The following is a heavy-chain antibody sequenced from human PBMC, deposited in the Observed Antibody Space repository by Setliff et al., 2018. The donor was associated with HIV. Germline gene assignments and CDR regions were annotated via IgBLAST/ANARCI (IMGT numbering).Heavy chain of an antibody. CDR2: LYASGST. Sequence: SETLSLTCTVSGASITNGGYYWSWIRQPAGKGLEWIGRLYASGSTNYIPSLKSRVTISVDMSKNQFSLRLTSVTAADTAVYYCARDRGPLDYWGQGTLVTVSS. V-gene: IGHV4-61*02. J-gene: IGHJ4*02. CDR3: ARDRGPLDY. CDR1: GASITNGGYY. D-gene: IGHD2-15*01.